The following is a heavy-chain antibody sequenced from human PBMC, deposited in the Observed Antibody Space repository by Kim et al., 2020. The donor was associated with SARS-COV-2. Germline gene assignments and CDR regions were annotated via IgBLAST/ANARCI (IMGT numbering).Heavy chain of an antibody. D-gene: IGHD2-21*02. CDR1: GGSISSGDYY. Sequence: SETLSLTCTVSGGSISSGDYYWSWIRQPPGKGLEWIGYIYYSGSTYYNPSLKSRVTISVDTSKNQFSLKLSSVTAADTAVYYCARSGLRLYYFDYWGQGTLVTVSS. CDR2: IYYSGST. V-gene: IGHV4-30-4*01. J-gene: IGHJ4*02. CDR3: ARSGLRLYYFDY.